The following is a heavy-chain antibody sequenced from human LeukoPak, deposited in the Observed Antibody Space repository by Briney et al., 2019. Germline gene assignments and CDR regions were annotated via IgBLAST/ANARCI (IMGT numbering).Heavy chain of an antibody. D-gene: IGHD3-22*01. J-gene: IGHJ4*02. CDR2: ISDSGGRT. Sequence: GGSLRLSCAVSGIALSNYGMSWVRQAPGKGLEWVSGISDSGGRTNYADSVKGRFTISRDNPKNTLYLQLNRLRAEDTAVYFCAKRGVVIRVILVGFHKEAYYFDSWGQGALVTVSS. CDR3: AKRGVVIRVILVGFHKEAYYFDS. CDR1: GIALSNYG. V-gene: IGHV3-23*01.